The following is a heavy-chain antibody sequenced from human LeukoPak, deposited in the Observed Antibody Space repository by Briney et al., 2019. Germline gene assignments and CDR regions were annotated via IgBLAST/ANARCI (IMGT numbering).Heavy chain of an antibody. J-gene: IGHJ4*02. CDR1: GFAFSSYS. V-gene: IGHV3-48*01. CDR3: ARGWRVSYYFDY. Sequence: GGSLRLSCAASGFAFSSYSMNWVRQAPGKGLEWVSYIRSSSTTIYYADSVKGRFTISRDNAKNSLYLQMNSLRAEDTAVYYCARGWRVSYYFDYWGQGTLVTISS. D-gene: IGHD2-15*01. CDR2: IRSSSTTI.